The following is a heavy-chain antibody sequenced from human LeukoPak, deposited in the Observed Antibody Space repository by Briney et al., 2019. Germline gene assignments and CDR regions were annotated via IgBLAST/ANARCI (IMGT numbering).Heavy chain of an antibody. J-gene: IGHJ4*02. CDR2: IYTSGST. CDR1: GGSISSYY. V-gene: IGHV4-4*07. D-gene: IGHD3-10*01. Sequence: SETLSLTCTVSGGSISSYYWSWIRQPAGKGLEWIGRIYTSGSTNYNPSLKSRVTMSVDTSKDQFSLKLSSVTAADTAVYYCARDGWFGELFSFDYWGQGTLVTVSS. CDR3: ARDGWFGELFSFDY.